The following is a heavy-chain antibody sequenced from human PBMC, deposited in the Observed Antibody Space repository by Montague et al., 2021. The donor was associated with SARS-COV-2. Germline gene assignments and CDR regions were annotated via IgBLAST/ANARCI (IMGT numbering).Heavy chain of an antibody. V-gene: IGHV4-34*01. Sequence: SETLSLTCAVYGGPFSGYYWNWVRQSPGKGLEWIGEMNHRGGANYNPSLGSRVTMSGDTSKNQFFLKLNSVTAADAAVYYCARGQIVSTIRRARGWRDWFDVWGQGTTVTVSS. CDR3: ARGQIVSTIRRARGWRDWFDV. J-gene: IGHJ6*02. CDR2: MNHRGGA. D-gene: IGHD3-9*01. CDR1: GGPFSGYY.